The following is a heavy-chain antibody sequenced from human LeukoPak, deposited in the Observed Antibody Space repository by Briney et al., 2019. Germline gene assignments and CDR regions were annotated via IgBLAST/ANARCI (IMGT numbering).Heavy chain of an antibody. D-gene: IGHD3-10*02. J-gene: IGHJ6*04. CDR1: GFTFSDYY. CDR2: INQDGSDK. Sequence: GGSLRLSCAASGFTFSDYYMSWFHQAPGKGLEWVADINQDGSDKYFVDSVKGRFTISRDNAKNSLYLQMNSLRAEDTAVYYCAELGITMIGGVWGKGTTVTISS. CDR3: AELGITMIGGV. V-gene: IGHV3-7*01.